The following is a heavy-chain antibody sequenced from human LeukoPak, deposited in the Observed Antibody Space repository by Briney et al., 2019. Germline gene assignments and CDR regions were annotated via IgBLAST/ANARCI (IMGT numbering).Heavy chain of an antibody. Sequence: GGSLRLSCAASGFTVSSNYMSWVRQAPGKGLEWVSVIYSGGSTYYADSVKGRFTISRDNSKNTLYLQMNSLRADDTAVYYCAREGERITMVRGVLNWFDPWGQGTLVTVSS. D-gene: IGHD3-10*01. J-gene: IGHJ5*02. CDR3: AREGERITMVRGVLNWFDP. CDR1: GFTVSSNY. CDR2: IYSGGST. V-gene: IGHV3-53*01.